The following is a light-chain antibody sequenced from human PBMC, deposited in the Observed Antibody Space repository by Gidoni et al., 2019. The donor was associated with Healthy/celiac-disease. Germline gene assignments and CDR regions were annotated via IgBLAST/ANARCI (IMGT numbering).Light chain of an antibody. CDR3: QQYGSSPPYT. V-gene: IGKV3-20*01. CDR1: QSVSSSY. Sequence: EIVLTQSPGTLSLSPGERATLSCSASQSVSSSYLACYQQKPGQAPRLLIYVASSRATGIPYSFSGSVSGTDFTLTISRLEPEYFAVYYCQQYGSSPPYTFGQGTKLEIK. CDR2: VAS. J-gene: IGKJ2*01.